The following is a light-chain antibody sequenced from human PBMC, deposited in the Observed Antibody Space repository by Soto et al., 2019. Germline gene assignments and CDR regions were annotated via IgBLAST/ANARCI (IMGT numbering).Light chain of an antibody. CDR3: RSYTTSNTRQIV. CDR1: SSDVGGYNY. Sequence: QSVLTQPASVSGSPGHSITISCTGTSSDVGGYNYVSWYQQHPGKAPKFMIYDVSNRPSGVSNRFSGSKSGNTASLTISGLQAEDEADYYCRSYTTSNTRQIVFGTGTKVTVL. V-gene: IGLV2-14*01. CDR2: DVS. J-gene: IGLJ1*01.